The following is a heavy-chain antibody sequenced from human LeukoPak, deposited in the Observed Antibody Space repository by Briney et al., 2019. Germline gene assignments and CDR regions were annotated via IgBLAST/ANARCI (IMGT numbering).Heavy chain of an antibody. CDR2: ISGSGGST. D-gene: IGHD3-22*01. J-gene: IGHJ3*02. CDR1: GFTFSSNA. V-gene: IGHV3-23*01. CDR3: AKFDYYDSSGYYNKVLDAFDI. Sequence: GGSLRLSCAASGFTFSSNAMSWVRQAPGKGLEWVSAISGSGGSTYYADSVKGRFTISRDNSKNTLYLQMNSLRAEDTAVYYCAKFDYYDSSGYYNKVLDAFDIWGQGTMVTVSS.